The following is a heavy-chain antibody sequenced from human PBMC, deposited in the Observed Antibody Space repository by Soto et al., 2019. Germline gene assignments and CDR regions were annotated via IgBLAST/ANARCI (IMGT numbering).Heavy chain of an antibody. J-gene: IGHJ4*02. Sequence: SETLSLTCTVSGGSMRNYFWTWIRQPPGKGLEWIGYIHYSGATSFFPSYNPSLRGRVTISEDTSKNQFSLKLLSVTTADTAVYFCAAGEASSRNLAPYHLHFWGQGTLVTVSS. D-gene: IGHD6-13*01. V-gene: IGHV4-59*01. CDR3: AAGEASSRNLAPYHLHF. CDR1: GGSMRNYF. CDR2: IHYSGATSFFP.